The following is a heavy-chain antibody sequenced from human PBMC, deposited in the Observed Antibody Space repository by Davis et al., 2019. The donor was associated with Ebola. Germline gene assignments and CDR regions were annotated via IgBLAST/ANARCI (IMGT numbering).Heavy chain of an antibody. Sequence: GESLKISCAASGFTFSTYWMSWVRQAPGKGLEWVSSISSSSSYIYYADSVKGRFTISRDNSKNSLTLQMNSLGAEDTAVYYCARDVFGIAARWGQGTLVTVSS. V-gene: IGHV3-21*04. CDR3: ARDVFGIAAR. CDR1: GFTFSTYW. J-gene: IGHJ4*02. D-gene: IGHD6-6*01. CDR2: ISSSSSYI.